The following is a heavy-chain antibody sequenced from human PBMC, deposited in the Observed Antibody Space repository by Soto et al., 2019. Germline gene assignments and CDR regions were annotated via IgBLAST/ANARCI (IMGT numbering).Heavy chain of an antibody. J-gene: IGHJ4*02. CDR1: GGSISSYY. Sequence: PSETLSLTCTVSGGSISSYYWSWIRQPPGKGLEWIGNIYNSGSTNYNPSLKSRVTISLDQSKNQFSLQLNSVTAGDRAVYHCAGYPETAMALQGYWGKGTLVTV. D-gene: IGHD5-18*01. CDR2: IYNSGST. V-gene: IGHV4-59*01. CDR3: AGYPETAMALQGY.